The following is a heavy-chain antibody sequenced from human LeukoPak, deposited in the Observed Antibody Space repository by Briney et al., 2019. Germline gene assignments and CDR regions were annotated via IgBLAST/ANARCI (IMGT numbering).Heavy chain of an antibody. J-gene: IGHJ5*02. Sequence: GASVKVSCKASGYTFTGYYMHWVRRAPGQGLEWMGWINPNSGGTNYAQKFQGRVTMTRDTSISTAYMELSRLRSDDTAVYYSARQYNWNPMIWFDPWGQGTLVTVSS. V-gene: IGHV1-2*02. CDR1: GYTFTGYY. CDR2: INPNSGGT. D-gene: IGHD1-20*01. CDR3: ARQYNWNPMIWFDP.